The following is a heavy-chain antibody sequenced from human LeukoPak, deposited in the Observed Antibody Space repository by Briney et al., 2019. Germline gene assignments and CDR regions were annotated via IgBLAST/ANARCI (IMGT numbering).Heavy chain of an antibody. D-gene: IGHD4-11*01. J-gene: IGHJ4*02. CDR1: GFTYSHYG. V-gene: IGHV3-33*08. Sequence: GGSLRLSCVASGFTYSHYGMHWVRQAPGKGLEWVAVIRPDGTDKYYADAVKGQFTISRDNSRNTLYLQMNSLRGEDTAVYFCARDAQRGFDYSNSLRYWGQGTLVT. CDR2: IRPDGTDK. CDR3: ARDAQRGFDYSNSLRY.